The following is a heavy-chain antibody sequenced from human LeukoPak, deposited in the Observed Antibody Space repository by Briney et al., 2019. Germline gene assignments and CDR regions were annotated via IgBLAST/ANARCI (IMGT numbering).Heavy chain of an antibody. CDR2: ISSSSSTI. CDR3: ARDTYYYDSSGYPI. CDR1: GFTFSNYR. Sequence: GGSLRLSCAASGFTFSNYRMNWVRQAPGKGLEWVSYISSSSSTIYYADSVKGRFTISRDNAKNSLYLQMNSLRAEDTAVYYCARDTYYYDSSGYPIWGQGTMVTVSA. J-gene: IGHJ3*02. D-gene: IGHD3-22*01. V-gene: IGHV3-48*04.